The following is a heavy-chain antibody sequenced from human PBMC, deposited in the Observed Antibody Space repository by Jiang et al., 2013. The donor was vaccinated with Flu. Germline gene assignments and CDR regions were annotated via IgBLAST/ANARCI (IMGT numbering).Heavy chain of an antibody. CDR2: IIPILGIA. D-gene: IGHD6-13*01. CDR3: ARDRSEYSSSWYTDAFDI. CDR1: GGTFSSYT. Sequence: GAEVKKPGSSVKVSCKASGGTFSSYTISWVRQAPGQGLEWMGRIIPILGIANYAQKFQGRVTITADKSTSTAYMELSSLRSEDTAVYYCARDRSEYSSSWYTDAFDIWGQGTMVTVSS. V-gene: IGHV1-69*04. J-gene: IGHJ3*02.